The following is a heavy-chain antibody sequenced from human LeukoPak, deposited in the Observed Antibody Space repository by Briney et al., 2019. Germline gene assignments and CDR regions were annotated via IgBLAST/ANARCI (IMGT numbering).Heavy chain of an antibody. V-gene: IGHV3-64*01. CDR1: RFMFSTYA. CDR2: INTCGGST. CDR3: ARGRSAAEYDAFDI. D-gene: IGHD2-15*01. J-gene: IGHJ3*02. Sequence: GGSLRLSCEVSRFMFSTYAMHWLRQAPGKGPEFVSGINTCGGSTHYAKSVKGRFTISRDNSKNTLYLQMGSLRAEDTAVYYCARGRSAAEYDAFDIWGQGTLVTVSS.